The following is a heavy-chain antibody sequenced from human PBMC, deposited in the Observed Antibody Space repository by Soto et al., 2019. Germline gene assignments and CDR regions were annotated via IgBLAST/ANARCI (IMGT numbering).Heavy chain of an antibody. CDR1: GFTFSSYA. Sequence: GGSLRLSCAASGFTFSSYAMSWVRQAPGKGLEWVSAISGSGGSTYYADSVKGRVTISRDNSKKTLYLQMNSLRAEDTAVYFCAKDFEYSYGYDAFDIWGQGTMVTVSS. CDR3: AKDFEYSYGYDAFDI. D-gene: IGHD5-18*01. CDR2: ISGSGGST. V-gene: IGHV3-23*01. J-gene: IGHJ3*02.